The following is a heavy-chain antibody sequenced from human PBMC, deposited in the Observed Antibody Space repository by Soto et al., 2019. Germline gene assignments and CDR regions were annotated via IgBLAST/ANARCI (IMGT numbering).Heavy chain of an antibody. CDR3: ARGDIVATILDY. J-gene: IGHJ4*02. V-gene: IGHV4-59*08. D-gene: IGHD5-12*01. CDR2: IYYSGST. Sequence: SETLSLTCTVSGGSISSYYWSWIRQPPGKGLEWIGYIYYSGSTNYNPSLKSRVTISVDTSKNQFSLKLSSVTAADTAVYYCARGDIVATILDYWGQGTLVTVS. CDR1: GGSISSYY.